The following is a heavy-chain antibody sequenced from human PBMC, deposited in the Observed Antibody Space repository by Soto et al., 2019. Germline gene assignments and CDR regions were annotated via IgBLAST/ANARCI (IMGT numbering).Heavy chain of an antibody. CDR2: LNPDTGNT. CDR3: ARDILSVGPRANDAFDV. J-gene: IGHJ3*01. D-gene: IGHD2-8*02. CDR1: GFTFSDNL. V-gene: IGHV1-3*01. Sequence: QVQLVQSGAELKKPGASVNISCTASGFTFSDNLINWVRQVPGQGLEWMGWLNPDTGNTRYSETFQGRVTISRHSSASIAYVEVTDLTSDDTAVYYCARDILSVGPRANDAFDVWGQGTMVTVSS.